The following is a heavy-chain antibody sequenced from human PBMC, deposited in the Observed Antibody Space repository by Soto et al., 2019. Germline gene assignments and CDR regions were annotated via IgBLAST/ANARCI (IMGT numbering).Heavy chain of an antibody. CDR3: AVGRTGASLTNIHH. CDR1: GFTFSNYA. CDR2: IGGSGVST. Sequence: VQLLESGGGVVQPGGSLRLSCATSGFTFSNYAMSWVRQAPGKGLEWVSSIGGSGVSTDYADSVKGRFTISRDNSKNTLNLQMNSLRDEDTAVYYCAVGRTGASLTNIHHWGQGTLVTVSS. J-gene: IGHJ5*02. V-gene: IGHV3-23*01. D-gene: IGHD4-17*01.